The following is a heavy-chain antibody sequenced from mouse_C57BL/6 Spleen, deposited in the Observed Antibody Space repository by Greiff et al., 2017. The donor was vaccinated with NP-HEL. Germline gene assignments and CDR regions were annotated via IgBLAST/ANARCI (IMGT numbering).Heavy chain of an antibody. V-gene: IGHV1-26*01. Sequence: EVQLQQSGPELVKPGASVKISCKASGYTFTDYYMNWVKQSHGKSLEWIGDINPNNGGTSYNQKFKGKATLTVDKSSSTAYMELRSLTSEDSAVYYCARWITTDYFDVWGTGTTVTVSS. J-gene: IGHJ1*03. CDR1: GYTFTDYY. D-gene: IGHD1-1*01. CDR3: ARWITTDYFDV. CDR2: INPNNGGT.